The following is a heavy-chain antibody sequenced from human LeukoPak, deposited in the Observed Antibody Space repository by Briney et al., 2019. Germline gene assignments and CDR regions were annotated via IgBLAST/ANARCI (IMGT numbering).Heavy chain of an antibody. CDR1: GFTFSRFW. D-gene: IGHD1/OR15-1a*01. CDR2: IKPDGSDK. CDR3: GRGGKWNNF. Sequence: GGPLRLSCVASGFTFSRFWMSCVREAPGKTLEWVANIKPDGSDKDHVDSVKGRFSISRDNPKNLLYLQMNVLRAEDTAVYYCGRGGKWNNFWGQATLVTHPS. J-gene: IGHJ4*02. V-gene: IGHV3-7*03.